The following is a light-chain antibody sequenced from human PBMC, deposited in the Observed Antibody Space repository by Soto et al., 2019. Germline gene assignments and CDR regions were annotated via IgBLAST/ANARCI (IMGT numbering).Light chain of an antibody. CDR1: QSVSSSY. J-gene: IGKJ5*01. Sequence: IGWTQSACTRSWSEGESATRSCGASQSVSSSYLAWYQQKPGQAPRLLIYGASSRATGIPDRFSGSGSGTDFTLTISRLEPEDFAVYYCQQYGSSFTFGQGRLLEI. CDR3: QQYGSSFT. V-gene: IGKV3-20*01. CDR2: GAS.